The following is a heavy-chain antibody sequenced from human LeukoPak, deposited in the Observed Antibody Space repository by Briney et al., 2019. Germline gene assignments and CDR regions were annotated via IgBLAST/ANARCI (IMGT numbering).Heavy chain of an antibody. J-gene: IGHJ4*02. Sequence: SVTVSCKASGDTFSSYTISWVRQAPGQGLEWMGRIIPILGIANYAQKFQGRVTITADKSTSTAYMELSSLRSEDTAVYYCAIHYYDSSGYSDYWGQGTLVTVSS. CDR3: AIHYYDSSGYSDY. V-gene: IGHV1-69*02. CDR2: IIPILGIA. CDR1: GDTFSSYT. D-gene: IGHD3-22*01.